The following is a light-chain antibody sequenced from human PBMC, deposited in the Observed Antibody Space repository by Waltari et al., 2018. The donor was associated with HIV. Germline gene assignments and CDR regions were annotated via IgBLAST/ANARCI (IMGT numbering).Light chain of an antibody. J-gene: IGKJ5*01. CDR2: DAS. Sequence: DIQMTQTPSSLSASVGDRVTITCRASRSIVTYLNWYQQKTGGAPKLLIYDASRLQSGVPSRFSASGSGTDFTLTISSLQPEDFATYYCQQFFSTLITFGQGTRLGI. CDR3: QQFFSTLIT. CDR1: RSIVTY. V-gene: IGKV1-39*01.